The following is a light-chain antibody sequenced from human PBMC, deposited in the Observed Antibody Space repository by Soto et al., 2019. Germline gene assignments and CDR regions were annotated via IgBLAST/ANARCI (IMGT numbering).Light chain of an antibody. Sequence: EIVLTQSPGTLSLSPGERATLSCRASQSVTSSYLAWYRQKPGQAPRLLIYDASSRAAGIPDRFTGSGSGTDFTLTISRLEPEDFAVYYGQQYGSSPLTFGGGTRVDIK. CDR3: QQYGSSPLT. CDR2: DAS. CDR1: QSVTSSY. J-gene: IGKJ4*01. V-gene: IGKV3-20*01.